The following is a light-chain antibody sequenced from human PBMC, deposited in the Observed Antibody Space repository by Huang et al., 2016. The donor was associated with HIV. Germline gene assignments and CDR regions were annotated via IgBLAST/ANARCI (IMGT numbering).Light chain of an antibody. CDR3: QQYHSKPWT. CDR1: QGISNS. Sequence: DIQMTQSPSSLSASVGDRVTITCRASQGISNSLAWYQQKPGKAPRLLLYATSKLESGDPSRFSGSGSGTHYVLTINTRQPEDFAIYYCQQYHSKPWTFGRGTKVDIK. V-gene: IGKV1-NL1*01. CDR2: ATS. J-gene: IGKJ1*01.